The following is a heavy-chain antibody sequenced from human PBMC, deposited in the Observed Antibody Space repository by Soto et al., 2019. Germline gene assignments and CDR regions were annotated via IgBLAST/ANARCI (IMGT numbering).Heavy chain of an antibody. D-gene: IGHD6-13*01. Sequence: EVQLVESGGGMVQPGGSLRLSCAASGFTFSSYSMNWVRQAPGKRLEWVSYISSSSSTIYYADSVKGRFTISRDNAKNSLYLQMNSLRDEDTAVYYCASRGIAAAARPYYFDYWGQGTLVIVSS. V-gene: IGHV3-48*02. J-gene: IGHJ4*02. CDR3: ASRGIAAAARPYYFDY. CDR1: GFTFSSYS. CDR2: ISSSSSTI.